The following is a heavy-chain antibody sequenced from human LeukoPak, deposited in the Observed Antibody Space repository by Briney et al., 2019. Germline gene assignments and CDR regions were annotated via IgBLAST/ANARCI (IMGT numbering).Heavy chain of an antibody. D-gene: IGHD2-2*01. CDR3: ARDAALGYCSSTSCAKYYYMDV. V-gene: IGHV6-1*01. CDR1: GDSASANSAA. Sequence: LQSLSLTCAISGDSASANSAASNWIRHLPSKCLEWVLRTYYRSKWYTHYAVSVKSRITINPDTSKNQFSLQLNSVTPEDTAVYYCARDAALGYCSSTSCAKYYYMDVWDKGTTVTVSS. CDR2: TYYRSKWYT. J-gene: IGHJ6*03.